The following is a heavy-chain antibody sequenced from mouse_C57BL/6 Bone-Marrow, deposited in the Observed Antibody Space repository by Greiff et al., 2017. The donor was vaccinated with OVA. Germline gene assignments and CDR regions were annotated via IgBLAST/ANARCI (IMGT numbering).Heavy chain of an antibody. D-gene: IGHD1-2*01. Sequence: EVQLQQSGPELVKPGASVKISCKASGYTFTDYYMNWVKQSHGKSLEWIGDINPNNGGTSYNQKFKGKATLTVDKSSSTAYMELRSLTSEDSAVYYCARHFYAFAYWGQGTLVTVSA. CDR3: ARHFYAFAY. CDR2: INPNNGGT. CDR1: GYTFTDYY. J-gene: IGHJ3*01. V-gene: IGHV1-26*01.